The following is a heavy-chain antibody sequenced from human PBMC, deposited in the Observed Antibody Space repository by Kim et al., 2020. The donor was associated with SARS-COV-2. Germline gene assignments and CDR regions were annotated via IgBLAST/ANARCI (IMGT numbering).Heavy chain of an antibody. CDR2: ISYDGSNK. J-gene: IGHJ4*02. D-gene: IGHD6-13*01. Sequence: GGSLRLSCAASGFTFSSYAMHWVRQAPGKGLEWVAVISYDGSNKYYEDSVKGRFTISRDNSKNTLYLQMNSLRAEDTAVYYCARGPHRIAAAGIMDYWGQGTLVTVSS. V-gene: IGHV3-30-3*01. CDR1: GFTFSSYA. CDR3: ARGPHRIAAAGIMDY.